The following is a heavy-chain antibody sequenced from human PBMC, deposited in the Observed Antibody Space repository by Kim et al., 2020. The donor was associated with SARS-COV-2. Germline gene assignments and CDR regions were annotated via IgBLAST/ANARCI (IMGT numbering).Heavy chain of an antibody. D-gene: IGHD6-19*01. J-gene: IGHJ4*02. CDR2: INPGNGDT. CDR1: GYTFANYA. Sequence: ASVKVSCKTSGYTFANYAVHWVRQAPGQGLEWMGWINPGNGDTRFSQRLQGRVTITSDTSASTTYMELTSLRSEDSAVFYCARTPVAGTSPYDYWVQGTL. CDR3: ARTPVAGTSPYDY. V-gene: IGHV1-3*01.